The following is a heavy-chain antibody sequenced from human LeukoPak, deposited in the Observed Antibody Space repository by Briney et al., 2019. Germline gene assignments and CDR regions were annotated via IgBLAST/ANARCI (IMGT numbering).Heavy chain of an antibody. CDR1: GYSFSTYW. J-gene: IGHJ1*01. CDR3: ARRGIAVAGTPAEYFQH. V-gene: IGHV5-51*01. D-gene: IGHD6-19*01. Sequence: GESLKISCSGSGYSFSTYWIGWVRQMPGKGLEWMGIIYPGDAVTRYNPSFQGQVTISADKSFSTASLQWSSLEASDTAMYYCARRGIAVAGTPAEYFQHWGQGTLVIVSS. CDR2: IYPGDAVT.